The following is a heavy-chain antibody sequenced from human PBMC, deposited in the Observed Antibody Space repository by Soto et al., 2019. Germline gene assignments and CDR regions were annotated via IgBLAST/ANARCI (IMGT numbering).Heavy chain of an antibody. V-gene: IGHV3-48*02. D-gene: IGHD2-2*01. CDR3: ARDSLPPILLPLLYCSSTSCYGYYYYGMDV. J-gene: IGHJ6*02. Sequence: GGSLRLSCAASGFTFSSYSMNWVRQAPGKGLEWVSYISSSSSTIYYADSVKGRFTISRDNAKNSLYLQMNSLRDEDTAVYYCARDSLPPILLPLLYCSSTSCYGYYYYGMDVWGQGTTVTVSS. CDR2: ISSSSSTI. CDR1: GFTFSSYS.